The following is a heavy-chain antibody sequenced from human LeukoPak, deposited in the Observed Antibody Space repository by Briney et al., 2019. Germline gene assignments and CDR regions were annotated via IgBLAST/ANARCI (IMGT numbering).Heavy chain of an antibody. CDR2: ISASGGST. CDR3: AKDALSAVTTFDY. Sequence: PGGSLRLSCAASGLTFTNCAMSWVRQAPGKGLEWVSAISASGGSTYYADSVKGRFSISRDNSKNTVYLQMNSLRVEDTAVYYCAKDALSAVTTFDYWGQGTLVTVSS. D-gene: IGHD4-17*01. V-gene: IGHV3-23*01. CDR1: GLTFTNCA. J-gene: IGHJ4*02.